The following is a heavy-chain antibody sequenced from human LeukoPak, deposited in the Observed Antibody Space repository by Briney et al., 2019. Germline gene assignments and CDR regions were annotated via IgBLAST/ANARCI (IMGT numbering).Heavy chain of an antibody. J-gene: IGHJ4*02. D-gene: IGHD5-18*01. Sequence: SSETLSLTCTVSGGSISSYYWSWIRQPPGKGLEWIGYIYYSGSTNYNPSLKSRVTISVDTSKNQFSLKLSSVTAADTAVYYCARGYFGYSHGYPFDYWGQGTLVTVSS. CDR3: ARGYFGYSHGYPFDY. CDR2: IYYSGST. V-gene: IGHV4-59*01. CDR1: GGSISSYY.